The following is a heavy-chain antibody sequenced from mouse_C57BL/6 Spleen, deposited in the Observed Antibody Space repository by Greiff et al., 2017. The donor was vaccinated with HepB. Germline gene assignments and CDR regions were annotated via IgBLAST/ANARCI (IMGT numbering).Heavy chain of an antibody. CDR1: GYTFTDYY. J-gene: IGHJ2*01. CDR3: ARGDYYGSSW. V-gene: IGHV1-26*01. Sequence: EVQLQQSGPELVKPGASVKISCKASGYTFTDYYMNWVKQSHGKSLEWIGDINPNNGGTSYNQKFKGKATLTVDKSSSTAYMELRSLTSEDSAVYYCARGDYYGSSWWGQGTTLTVSS. CDR2: INPNNGGT. D-gene: IGHD1-1*01.